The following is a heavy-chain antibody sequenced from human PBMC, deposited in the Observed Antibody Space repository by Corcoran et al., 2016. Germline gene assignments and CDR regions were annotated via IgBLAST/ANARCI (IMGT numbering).Heavy chain of an antibody. CDR2: IWFDGSNK. Sequence: QVQLVESGGGVVQPGRSLRLSCAASGFTFSTYGMHWVRQAPGKGLEWVAVIWFDGSNKYYADSVKGRFTISRDNSKNTMYFQMNSLRAEDTAVYYCAGATNQDSTDSFDYWGQGTLVTVSS. CDR3: AGATNQDSTDSFDY. V-gene: IGHV3-33*01. J-gene: IGHJ4*02. CDR1: GFTFSTYG. D-gene: IGHD1-26*01.